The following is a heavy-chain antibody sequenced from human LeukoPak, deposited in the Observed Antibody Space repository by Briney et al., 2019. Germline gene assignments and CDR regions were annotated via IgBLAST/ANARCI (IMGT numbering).Heavy chain of an antibody. CDR2: IIPTLQIA. Sequence: SVKVSCKASGGTFSSYGISWVRQAPGQGLEWMGRIIPTLQIAIYAQKFQDRVTITTDASTNTVYMELSSLRSEDAAVYYCAGQVVEAAMYFQDWGQGTLVTVSS. CDR3: AGQVVEAAMYFQD. V-gene: IGHV1-69*04. D-gene: IGHD2-15*01. CDR1: GGTFSSYG. J-gene: IGHJ1*01.